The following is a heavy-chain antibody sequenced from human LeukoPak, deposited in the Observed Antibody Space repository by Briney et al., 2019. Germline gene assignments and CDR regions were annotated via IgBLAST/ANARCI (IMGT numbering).Heavy chain of an antibody. CDR3: AQKAPYSPAYSQH. CDR1: GGSITNYF. V-gene: IGHV4-59*01. Sequence: SETLSLTCSVSGGSITNYFWTWIRQPPGKGLQWIGYVYHSGTTNYNPSLKSRVTISADTSKNQFSLKLNSVTAADTAVYYCAQKAPYSPAYSQHWGQGTLVTVSS. D-gene: IGHD2-15*01. CDR2: VYHSGTT. J-gene: IGHJ1*01.